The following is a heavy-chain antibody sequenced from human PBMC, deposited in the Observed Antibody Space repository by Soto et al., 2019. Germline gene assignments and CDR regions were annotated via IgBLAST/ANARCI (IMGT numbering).Heavy chain of an antibody. Sequence: EVQLLESGGGLVQPGGSLRLSCATYGFRFSNYGMNWIRQAPGKGLEWVSGITKTGRSTFIADSVRGRFTISRDNLKNIMYLQMNSLRVDDTALYYCTKDAEAYDFAFDKWGQGTMVTVTS. V-gene: IGHV3-23*01. CDR3: TKDAEAYDFAFDK. D-gene: IGHD3-3*01. CDR1: GFRFSNYG. J-gene: IGHJ3*02. CDR2: ITKTGRST.